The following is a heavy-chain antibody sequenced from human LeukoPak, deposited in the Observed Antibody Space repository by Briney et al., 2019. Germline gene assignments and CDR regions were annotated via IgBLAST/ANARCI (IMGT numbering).Heavy chain of an antibody. V-gene: IGHV1-2*02. CDR3: ARDHSGTYYIDALDI. CDR2: INPNSGGT. D-gene: IGHD3-10*01. J-gene: IGHJ3*02. Sequence: ASVKVSCKASVYTFTGYYIHWVRQAPGQGLEWMGWINPNSGGTNYTQKFQGRVTLTRDTSISSAYMELNRLRSDDTAVYYCARDHSGTYYIDALDIWGQGTMVTVSS. CDR1: VYTFTGYY.